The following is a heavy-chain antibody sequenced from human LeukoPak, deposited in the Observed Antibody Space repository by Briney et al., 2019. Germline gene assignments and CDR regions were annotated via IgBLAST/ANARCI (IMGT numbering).Heavy chain of an antibody. CDR1: GGSFSGYY. Sequence: SETLSLTCAVYGGSFSGYYWGWIRQPPGKGLEWIGEINHSGSTNYNPSLKSRVTISVDTSKNQFSLKLSSVTAADTAVYYCASLYCSSTSCPQGIDYWGQGTLVTVSS. J-gene: IGHJ4*02. CDR2: INHSGST. V-gene: IGHV4-34*01. D-gene: IGHD2-2*01. CDR3: ASLYCSSTSCPQGIDY.